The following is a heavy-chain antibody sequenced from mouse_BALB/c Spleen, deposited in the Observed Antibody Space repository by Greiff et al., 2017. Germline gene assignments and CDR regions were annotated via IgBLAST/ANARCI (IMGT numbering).Heavy chain of an antibody. V-gene: IGHV2-2*02. J-gene: IGHJ4*01. CDR1: GFSLTSYG. CDR3: ARPAYYRYLYAMDY. CDR2: IWSGGST. D-gene: IGHD2-14*01. Sequence: QAQLQQSGPGLVQPSQSLSITCTVSGFSLTSYGVHWVRQSPGKGLEWLGVIWSGGSTDYNAAFISRLSISKDNSKSQVFFKMNSLQANDTAIYYCARPAYYRYLYAMDYWGQGTSVTVSS.